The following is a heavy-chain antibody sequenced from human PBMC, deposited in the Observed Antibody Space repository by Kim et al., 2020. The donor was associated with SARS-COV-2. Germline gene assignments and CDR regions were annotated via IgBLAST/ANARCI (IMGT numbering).Heavy chain of an antibody. CDR3: ARWFGDPYYFDY. J-gene: IGHJ4*02. Sequence: RYSPSFQGQVTISADKSISMAYLQWSSLKASDTAMYYCARWFGDPYYFDYWGQGTLVTVSS. V-gene: IGHV5-51*01. D-gene: IGHD3-10*01.